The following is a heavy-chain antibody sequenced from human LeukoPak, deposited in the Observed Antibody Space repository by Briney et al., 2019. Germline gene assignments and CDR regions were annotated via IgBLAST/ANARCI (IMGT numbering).Heavy chain of an antibody. CDR3: GRQLRFLESYYFDY. Sequence: PGGSLRLSCAASGFTFSSYGMHWVRQAPGKGLEWVAVIWYDGSNKYYADSVKGRFTISRDNSKNTLYLQMNSLRAEDTAVYYCGRQLRFLESYYFDYWGQGTLVTVSS. J-gene: IGHJ4*02. V-gene: IGHV3-33*01. CDR2: IWYDGSNK. D-gene: IGHD3-3*01. CDR1: GFTFSSYG.